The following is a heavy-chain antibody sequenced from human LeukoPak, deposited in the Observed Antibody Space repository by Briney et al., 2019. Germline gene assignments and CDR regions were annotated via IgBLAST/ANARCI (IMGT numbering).Heavy chain of an antibody. CDR3: ARVRNSGFRYVDS. J-gene: IGHJ4*02. CDR2: ISAYNGNT. V-gene: IGHV1-18*01. Sequence: ASVKVSCRASGYTFTNYAISWVRQAPGQGLEWVGWISAYNGNTNYAQKLQGRVTMTTDTSTSTAYMDLRSLRSDDTAVYYCARVRNSGFRYVDSWGQGTLVTVSS. CDR1: GYTFTNYA. D-gene: IGHD5-12*01.